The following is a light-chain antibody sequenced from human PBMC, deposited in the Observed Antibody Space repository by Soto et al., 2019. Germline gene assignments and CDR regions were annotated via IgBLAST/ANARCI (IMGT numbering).Light chain of an antibody. Sequence: DVQLTPSPSPLSASVGDRVSISCRASRAITNTLNWYQQKPGKAPILLVYAASTLETGVPSRFSGRGSGTHFTLTIDNLQPEDVATYFCQQNYITPLTFGGGTKVEI. CDR2: AAS. V-gene: IGKV1-39*01. CDR1: RAITNT. CDR3: QQNYITPLT. J-gene: IGKJ4*01.